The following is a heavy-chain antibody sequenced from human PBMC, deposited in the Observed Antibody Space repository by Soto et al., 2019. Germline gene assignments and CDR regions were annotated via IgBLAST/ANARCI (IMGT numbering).Heavy chain of an antibody. CDR1: GCTFSRFG. Sequence: EVQLLESGGGLVQPGGSLRLSCAAAGCTFSRFGMSWVRQAPGKGLEWVSGISGGGNPTYYSDSVKGRFTISRDSAKNTLYLQMNSLRTEDTAVYYCAKDITYDSSAYDSWGQGTLVTVSS. CDR2: ISGGGNPT. J-gene: IGHJ4*02. CDR3: AKDITYDSSAYDS. V-gene: IGHV3-23*01. D-gene: IGHD3-22*01.